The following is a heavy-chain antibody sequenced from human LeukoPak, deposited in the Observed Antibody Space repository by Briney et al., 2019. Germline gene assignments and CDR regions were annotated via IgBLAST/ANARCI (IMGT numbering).Heavy chain of an antibody. CDR3: ARDRDFGGRFTFFEY. V-gene: IGHV1-69*13. D-gene: IGHD3-3*01. Sequence: GSSVKVSCKASVGTFSSYAISWVRQAPGQGLEWMGGIIPIFGTVNYAQKFQGRVTITADESTSTAYMELSSLRSEDTAVYYCARDRDFGGRFTFFEYWGQGTLVTVSS. J-gene: IGHJ4*02. CDR1: VGTFSSYA. CDR2: IIPIFGTV.